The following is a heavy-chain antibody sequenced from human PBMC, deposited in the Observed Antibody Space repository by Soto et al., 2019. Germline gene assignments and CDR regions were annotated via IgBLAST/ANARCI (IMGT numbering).Heavy chain of an antibody. Sequence: SVKVSCKASGGTFSSYAISWVRQAPGQGLEWMGGIIPIFGTANYAQKFQGRVTITADASTSTAYMELSSLRSEDTAVYYCARDSLLNIVATPFDYWGQGTLVTVSS. CDR3: ARDSLLNIVATPFDY. D-gene: IGHD5-12*01. V-gene: IGHV1-69*13. CDR1: GGTFSSYA. CDR2: IIPIFGTA. J-gene: IGHJ4*02.